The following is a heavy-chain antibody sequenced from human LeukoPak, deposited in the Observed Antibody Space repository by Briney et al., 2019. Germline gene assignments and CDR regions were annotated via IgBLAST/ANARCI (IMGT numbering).Heavy chain of an antibody. CDR2: IIPIFGTA. CDR3: ALYYDILTGALDY. Sequence: SVKVSCKASGGTFSSYAIGWVRQAPGQGLEWMGRIIPIFGTANYAQKFQGRVTITTDESTSTAYMELSSLRSEDTAVYYCALYYDILTGALDYWGQGTLVTVSS. CDR1: GGTFSSYA. V-gene: IGHV1-69*05. D-gene: IGHD3-9*01. J-gene: IGHJ4*02.